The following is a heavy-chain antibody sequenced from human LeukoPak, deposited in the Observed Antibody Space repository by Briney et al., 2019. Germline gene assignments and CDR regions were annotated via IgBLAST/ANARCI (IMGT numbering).Heavy chain of an antibody. V-gene: IGHV3-23*01. CDR3: AKTLWGLTLLSSNH. Sequence: PGGSLRLSCAASGFTFSSYAMIWVRQAPGKGLEGISVVSDSGASTYYADSVKGRFTIYRDNSKNTLYLQMNSLRADDTAVYFCAKTLWGLTLLSSNHWGQGTLVTVSS. CDR1: GFTFSSYA. CDR2: VSDSGAST. D-gene: IGHD3-16*01. J-gene: IGHJ5*02.